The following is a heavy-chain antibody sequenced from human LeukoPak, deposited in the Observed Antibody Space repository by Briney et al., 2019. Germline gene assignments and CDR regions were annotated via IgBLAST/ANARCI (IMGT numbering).Heavy chain of an antibody. J-gene: IGHJ6*04. Sequence: GGSLRLSCAASGFTFSSYAMSWVRQAPGKGLEWVSAISGSGGGTYYADSVKGRFTISRDNSKNTLYLQMNSLRAEDTAVYYCAKAAIKYYYDSSGYYPVWGKGTTVTVSS. CDR2: ISGSGGGT. V-gene: IGHV3-23*01. CDR1: GFTFSSYA. CDR3: AKAAIKYYYDSSGYYPV. D-gene: IGHD3-22*01.